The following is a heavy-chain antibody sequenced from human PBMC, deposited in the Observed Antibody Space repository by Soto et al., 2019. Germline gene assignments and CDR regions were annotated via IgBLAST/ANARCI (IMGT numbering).Heavy chain of an antibody. CDR1: GFTFSDSA. D-gene: IGHD3-22*01. CDR3: ARDQDSSGYYYTSWVDY. Sequence: GGSLRLSCEASGFTFSDSAMHWVRQAPGKGLEWVAVISFDGSNKHYADSVKGRSTISRENSKKTLYLQMNSLRTEDTAVYYCARDQDSSGYYYTSWVDYWGQGTLVTVSS. V-gene: IGHV3-30-3*01. J-gene: IGHJ4*02. CDR2: ISFDGSNK.